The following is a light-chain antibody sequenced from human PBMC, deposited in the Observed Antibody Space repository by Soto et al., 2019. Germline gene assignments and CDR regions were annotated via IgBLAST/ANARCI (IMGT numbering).Light chain of an antibody. CDR1: QTVRSSS. CDR3: QQYGSSPYT. V-gene: IGKV3-20*01. J-gene: IGKJ2*01. Sequence: EIVLTQSPGTLSVSPGERATLSCRASQTVRSSSLAWYQQTPGQAPRLLIHGASGRATGIPDKFSGSGSGTDFTLTISRLEPEDFAVYYCQQYGSSPYTFGQGTKLEI. CDR2: GAS.